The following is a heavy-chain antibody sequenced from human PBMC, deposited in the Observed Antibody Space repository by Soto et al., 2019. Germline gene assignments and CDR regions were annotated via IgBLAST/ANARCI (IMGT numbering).Heavy chain of an antibody. V-gene: IGHV4-61*01. D-gene: IGHD3-9*01. CDR1: GGSFKSGSYS. J-gene: IGHJ4*02. CDR2: VYHTGRT. Sequence: QVQLQESGPGLVKPSETLSLTCTVSGGSFKSGSYSWSWIRQPPGKGLEWIGYVYHTGRTSYNPSLKSRGSISMDTSKNQFSLNLDSVTAADTAVYFCARNFAYFCSWGQGTLGTVSA. CDR3: ARNFAYFCS.